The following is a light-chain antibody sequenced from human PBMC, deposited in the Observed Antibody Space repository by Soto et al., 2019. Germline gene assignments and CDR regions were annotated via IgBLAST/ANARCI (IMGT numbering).Light chain of an antibody. CDR3: QQYNNWPRT. J-gene: IGKJ1*01. Sequence: EIVMTQSPATLSVSPGERATLSCRASQSVSSNLAWYQQKPGQAPRLLIYGASTRATRIPVRFSGSGSGTECTLTISSLQSEDFAVYYCQQYNNWPRTFGQGTKVEIK. CDR2: GAS. CDR1: QSVSSN. V-gene: IGKV3-15*01.